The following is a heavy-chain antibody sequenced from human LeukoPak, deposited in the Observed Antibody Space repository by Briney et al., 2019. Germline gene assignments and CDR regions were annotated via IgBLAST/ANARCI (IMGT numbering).Heavy chain of an antibody. CDR2: IIGSGGTT. V-gene: IGHV3-23*01. Sequence: GGSLRLSCAASGFSFSNYGMNWVRQAPGKGLEWVSGIIGSGGTTYYADSVKGRFTISRDNSKNTLYLQMNSLRAEDTAVYYCAKGRGWEASYYYYYMDVWGKGTTVTISS. CDR1: GFSFSNYG. J-gene: IGHJ6*03. D-gene: IGHD1-26*01. CDR3: AKGRGWEASYYYYYMDV.